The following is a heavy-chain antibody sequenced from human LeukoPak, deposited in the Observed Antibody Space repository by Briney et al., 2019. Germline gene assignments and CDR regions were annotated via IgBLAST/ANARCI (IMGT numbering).Heavy chain of an antibody. J-gene: IGHJ3*02. CDR2: ISYDGSNK. V-gene: IGHV3-30*18. CDR3: AKLTFDI. Sequence: GGSLRLSCTASGFIFSSYGMHWVRQAPGKGLEWVAVISYDGSNKYYADSVKGRFTISRDNSKNTLYVQMNSLRAEDTAVYYCAKLTFDIWGQGTVVTVSS. CDR1: GFIFSSYG.